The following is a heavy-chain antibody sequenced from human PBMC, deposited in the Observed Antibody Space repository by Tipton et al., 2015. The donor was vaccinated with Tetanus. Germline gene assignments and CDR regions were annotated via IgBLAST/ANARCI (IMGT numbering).Heavy chain of an antibody. V-gene: IGHV1-69*09. J-gene: IGHJ1*01. CDR2: IIPMVGIT. D-gene: IGHD2-15*01. Sequence: QLVQSGAEAKQPGASVKVSCMASGGTLSSYTVNWVRQAPGQGLEWMGRIIPMVGITDNAQTFQDRLTMTADKSTKTVHMELSALRQGDTAIYFCVLVVPTRALVSIQYWGQGTPVTVSS. CDR3: VLVVPTRALVSIQY. CDR1: GGTLSSYT.